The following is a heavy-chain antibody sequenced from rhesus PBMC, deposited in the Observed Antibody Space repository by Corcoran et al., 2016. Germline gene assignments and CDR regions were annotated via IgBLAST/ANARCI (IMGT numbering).Heavy chain of an antibody. CDR2: IDGKIAGP. V-gene: IGHV4-81*01. CDR1: GGSISGYY. D-gene: IGHD1-1*01. Sequence: QLQLQESGPGLVKPSETLSLTCAVSGGSISGYYWSWIRQPPGKGLEWIGNIDGKIAGPNYNPSVTRQVTISKDTSKNQFSLKLRSVTAADTAVYYDARHPFNGGTMIDYWGQGVLVTVSS. CDR3: ARHPFNGGTMIDY. J-gene: IGHJ4*01.